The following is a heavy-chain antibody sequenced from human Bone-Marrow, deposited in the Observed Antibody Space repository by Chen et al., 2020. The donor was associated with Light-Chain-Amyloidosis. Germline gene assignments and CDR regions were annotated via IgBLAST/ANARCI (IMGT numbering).Heavy chain of an antibody. CDR2: VDGGGKI. Sequence: EVQVVESGGDLIQPGGSLRLSCAASGFAVGTNHMSWVRQPPGKGLEWISGVDGGGKIAYADSVKGRFTISREKSNNTVDLQMNSLRADDTAVYYCARGGRLRSMDVWGQGTTVAVSS. CDR1: GFAVGTNH. CDR3: ARGGRLRSMDV. J-gene: IGHJ6*02. V-gene: IGHV3-53*01. D-gene: IGHD5-12*01.